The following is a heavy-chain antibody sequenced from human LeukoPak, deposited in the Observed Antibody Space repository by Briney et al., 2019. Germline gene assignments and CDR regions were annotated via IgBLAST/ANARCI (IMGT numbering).Heavy chain of an antibody. D-gene: IGHD5-18*01. Sequence: GGSLRLSCAASGFSFNNYGMHWVRQAPGKGLEWVAVISYDGSNKYYADSVKGRFTISRDNSKNTLYLQMNSLRAENTAVYYCARAVYRYGIDFDYWGQGTLVTVSS. J-gene: IGHJ4*02. CDR2: ISYDGSNK. CDR3: ARAVYRYGIDFDY. V-gene: IGHV3-30*03. CDR1: GFSFNNYG.